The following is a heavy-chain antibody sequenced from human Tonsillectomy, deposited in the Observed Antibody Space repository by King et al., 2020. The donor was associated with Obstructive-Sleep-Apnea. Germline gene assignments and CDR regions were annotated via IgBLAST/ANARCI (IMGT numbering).Heavy chain of an antibody. CDR3: AREFGSYVYGMDV. V-gene: IGHV3-48*04. CDR2: ISSSSSTI. Sequence: DVQLVESGGGLVQPGGSLRLSCAASGFTFSSYSMNWVRQAPGKGLEWVSYISSSSSTIYYADSVKGRFTISRDNAKNPLYLQMNSLRAEDTAVYYCAREFGSYVYGMDVWGQGTTVTVSS. D-gene: IGHD1-26*01. J-gene: IGHJ6*02. CDR1: GFTFSSYS.